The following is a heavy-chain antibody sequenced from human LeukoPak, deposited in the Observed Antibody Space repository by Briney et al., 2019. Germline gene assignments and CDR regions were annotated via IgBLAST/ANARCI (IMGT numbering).Heavy chain of an antibody. CDR2: INPNSGGT. J-gene: IGHJ4*02. D-gene: IGHD3-10*01. CDR3: ARDLEGYHYGSGNYPQ. V-gene: IGHV1-2*02. CDR1: GYTFTGYY. Sequence: ASVKVSCKASGYTFTGYYIHWLRQALGQGLEWIGFINPNSGGTNYAQKFQGRVTMTRDTSISTAYMELSSLTSDDTAVYYCARDLEGYHYGSGNYPQWGQGTLITVSS.